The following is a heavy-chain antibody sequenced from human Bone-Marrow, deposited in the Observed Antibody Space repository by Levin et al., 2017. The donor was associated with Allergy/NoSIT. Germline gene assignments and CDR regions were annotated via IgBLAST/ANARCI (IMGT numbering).Heavy chain of an antibody. CDR2: VSHDGTRT. D-gene: IGHD3-22*01. CDR1: GFNFSTFA. J-gene: IGHJ4*02. V-gene: IGHV3-30-3*01. Sequence: GGSLRLSCTASGFNFSTFAMHWVRRAPGKGLEWVALVSHDGTRTYYPTSVKGRFTISRDNSENTLYLQLNSLRDEDTAVYYCARDYFDGSGRFDYWGQGALLTVSS. CDR3: ARDYFDGSGRFDY.